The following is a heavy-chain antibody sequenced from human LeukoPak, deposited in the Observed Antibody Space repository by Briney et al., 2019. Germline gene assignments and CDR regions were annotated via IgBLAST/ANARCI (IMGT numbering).Heavy chain of an antibody. D-gene: IGHD1-26*01. CDR3: ARDRRGTYYSNYPKEHY. V-gene: IGHV3-48*01. J-gene: IGHJ4*02. CDR2: ISDSSGTI. Sequence: GGSLRLSCAASGFTFSVYSMNWVRQAPGKGLEWISYISDSSGTIYYADSVKGRFTISRDNAKTSLYLQMNSLRAEDTAVYYCARDRRGTYYSNYPKEHYWGQGTLVTVSS. CDR1: GFTFSVYS.